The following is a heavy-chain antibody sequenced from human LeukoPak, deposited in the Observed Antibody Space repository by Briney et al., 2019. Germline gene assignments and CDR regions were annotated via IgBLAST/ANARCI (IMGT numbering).Heavy chain of an antibody. Sequence: SETLSLTCTVSGGSISNFYWSWIRQPPGKGLEWIGCIHYSGSTNYNPSLKSRGTISVDTSKNQFSLKLSSVTAADTAVYYCARFDSSGYHFDYWGQGTLVTVSS. V-gene: IGHV4-59*01. D-gene: IGHD3-22*01. CDR2: IHYSGST. CDR3: ARFDSSGYHFDY. J-gene: IGHJ4*02. CDR1: GGSISNFY.